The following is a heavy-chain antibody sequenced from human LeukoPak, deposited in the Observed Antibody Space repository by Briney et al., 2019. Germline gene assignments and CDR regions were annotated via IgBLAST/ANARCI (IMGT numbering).Heavy chain of an antibody. V-gene: IGHV3-23*01. Sequence: GGSLRLSCAASGFTFSSYAMSWVRQAPGKGLEWVSAISGSGGSTYYADSVKGRFTISRDNSKNTLYLQMNSLRAEDTAVYFCARDLGGATGIDYWGQGTLVTVSS. CDR3: ARDLGGATGIDY. CDR1: GFTFSSYA. CDR2: ISGSGGST. D-gene: IGHD1-26*01. J-gene: IGHJ4*02.